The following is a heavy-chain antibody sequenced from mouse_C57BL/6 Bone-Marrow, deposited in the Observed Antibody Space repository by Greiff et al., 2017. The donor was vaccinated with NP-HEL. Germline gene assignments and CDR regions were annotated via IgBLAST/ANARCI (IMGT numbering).Heavy chain of an antibody. V-gene: IGHV6-3*01. CDR3: TGAGGGAY. CDR1: FFPFRPSF. J-gene: IGHJ3*01. CDR2: IRFPSSPSAT. Sequence: EVKVEESGGGLVQPGGSMKLSCVSSFFPFRPSFLPFFLPSPSPVLACVSPIRFPSSPSATHYAESVKGRFTISRDDSKSSVYLQMNNLRAEDTGIYYCTGAGGGAYWGQGTLVTVSA.